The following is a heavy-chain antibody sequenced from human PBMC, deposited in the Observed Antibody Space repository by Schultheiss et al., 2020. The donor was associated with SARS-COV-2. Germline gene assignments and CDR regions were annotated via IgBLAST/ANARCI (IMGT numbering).Heavy chain of an antibody. Sequence: SQTLSLTCTVSGGSISSSSYYWGWIRQPPGKGLEWIGEINHSGSTNYNPSLKSRVTISVDTSKNQFSLKLSSVTAADTAVYYCASVDYYDSSGYYYYGMDVWGQGTTVTVSS. CDR2: INHSGST. CDR1: GGSISSSSYY. CDR3: ASVDYYDSSGYYYYGMDV. D-gene: IGHD3-22*01. V-gene: IGHV4-39*07. J-gene: IGHJ6*02.